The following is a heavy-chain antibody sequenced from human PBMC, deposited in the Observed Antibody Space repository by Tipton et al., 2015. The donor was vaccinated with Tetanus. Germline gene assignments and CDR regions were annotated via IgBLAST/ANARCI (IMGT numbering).Heavy chain of an antibody. V-gene: IGHV5-51*01. D-gene: IGHD2-8*01. CDR2: IYPGDSDT. CDR1: GYIFNNYW. J-gene: IGHJ4*02. Sequence: EVQLVQSGGEVKKPGESLKISCKGSGYIFNNYWIGWARQKPGKGLEWMGIIYPGDSDTRYSPSFQGQVTISVDKSINTAYLQWSSLKASDTSMFYCARAHCTDGVCNFDFWGQGALVTVAS. CDR3: ARAHCTDGVCNFDF.